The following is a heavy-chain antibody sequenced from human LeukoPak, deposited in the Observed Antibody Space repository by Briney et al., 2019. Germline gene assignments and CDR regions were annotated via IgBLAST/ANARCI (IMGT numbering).Heavy chain of an antibody. D-gene: IGHD2-15*01. V-gene: IGHV5-51*01. J-gene: IGHJ4*02. CDR1: GYIFASYW. CDR3: ARQKYCSGASCFVVTDPFEY. Sequence: GESLKISCKAAGYIFASYWIGWVRQMPGKGLEWMGIIYPSDSDTRYSPSFQGQVTFSVDRSTNTAFLRWNTLRASDSAVYYCARQKYCSGASCFVVTDPFEYWGQGTQVIVSS. CDR2: IYPSDSDT.